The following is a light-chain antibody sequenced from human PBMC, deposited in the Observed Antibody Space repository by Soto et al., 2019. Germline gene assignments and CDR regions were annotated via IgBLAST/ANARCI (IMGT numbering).Light chain of an antibody. CDR2: GAS. V-gene: IGKV3-20*01. CDR1: QSVSSTY. CDR3: QQYGSSSWT. J-gene: IGKJ1*01. Sequence: EIVLTQSPGTLSLSPGERATLSCRASQSVSSTYLAWYQQQPGLAPRLLIYGASNRATGIPDRFSGSGSGTDFTLTISRLEPEDFAVYYCQQYGSSSWTFGQGTKVDIK.